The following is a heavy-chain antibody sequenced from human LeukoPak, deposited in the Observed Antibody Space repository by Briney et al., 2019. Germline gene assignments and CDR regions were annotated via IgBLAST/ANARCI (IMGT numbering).Heavy chain of an antibody. CDR2: TYSGGRT. CDR1: GFTVSTNY. D-gene: IGHD4-17*01. CDR3: ARNKWGDYTGSDY. V-gene: IGHV3-53*01. Sequence: HSGGSLRLSCAASGFTVSTNYMNWVRQAPGKGLEWVSVTYSGGRTYYADSVKGRFTISRDNSKNTLYHQMNSLRAEDTAVYYCARNKWGDYTGSDYWGQGTLVTVSS. J-gene: IGHJ4*02.